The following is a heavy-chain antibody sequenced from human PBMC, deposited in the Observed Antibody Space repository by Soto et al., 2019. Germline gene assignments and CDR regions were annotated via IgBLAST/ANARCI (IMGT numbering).Heavy chain of an antibody. CDR2: ISPNGQGI. Sequence: EVKLLESGGGLVQPGGSLRLSXGXXXXTVTSNGVSWVRQAPGKGLEWVSAISPNGQGIWYADSVKGRFTISRDISRNTVFLQMDSLRAEDTAVYYCAKDRQYPRDYFHYWGQGTLVTVSS. D-gene: IGHD4-4*01. CDR1: XXTVTSNG. V-gene: IGHV3-23*01. CDR3: AKDRQYPRDYFHY. J-gene: IGHJ4*02.